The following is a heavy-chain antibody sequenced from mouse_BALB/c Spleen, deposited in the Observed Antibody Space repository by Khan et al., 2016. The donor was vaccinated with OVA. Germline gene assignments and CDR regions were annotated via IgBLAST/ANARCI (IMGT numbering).Heavy chain of an antibody. CDR2: IWAGGST. V-gene: IGHV2-9*02. CDR1: GFSLTSYG. D-gene: IGHD2-4*01. J-gene: IGHJ3*01. Sequence: QVQLQQSGPGLVAPSQSLSITCTVSGFSLTSYGVHWVRQPPGKGLEWLGVIWAGGSTNYNSALMSRLSISKDNSKSQVFLKMNSLQIDDTAMYYCAREGSTMITTAFAYWGQGTLVTVSA. CDR3: AREGSTMITTAFAY.